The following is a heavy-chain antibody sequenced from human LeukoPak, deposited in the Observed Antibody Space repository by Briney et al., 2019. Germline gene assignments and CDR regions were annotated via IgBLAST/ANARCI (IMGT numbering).Heavy chain of an antibody. J-gene: IGHJ6*02. CDR2: IYPGDSDT. CDR1: GYSFTSYW. CDR3: ARHRYCSSTSCPRYYGMDV. D-gene: IGHD2-2*01. V-gene: IGHV5-51*01. Sequence: GESLKISCKGSGYSFTSYWIGWVRQMPGKGLEWMGIIYPGDSDTRYSPSFQGQVTISADKSISTAYLQWSSLKASDTAMYYCARHRYCSSTSCPRYYGMDVWGQGTTVTVSS.